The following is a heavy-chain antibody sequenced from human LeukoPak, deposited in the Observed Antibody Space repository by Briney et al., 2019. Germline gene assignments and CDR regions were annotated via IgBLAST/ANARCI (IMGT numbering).Heavy chain of an antibody. CDR3: ATTARVGQN. Sequence: GGSLRLSCAASGFTFTDYYMSWVRQAPGKGLEWISCIGKRGTDINYADSVKGRFTVSRDNAKSSLFLQMDNLRAEDTAVYYCATTARVGQNWGQGTLVTVSS. CDR2: IGKRGTDI. CDR1: GFTFTDYY. D-gene: IGHD3/OR15-3a*01. V-gene: IGHV3-11*01. J-gene: IGHJ4*02.